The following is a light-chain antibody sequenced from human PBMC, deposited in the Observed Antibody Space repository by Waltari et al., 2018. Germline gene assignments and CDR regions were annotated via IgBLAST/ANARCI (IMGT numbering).Light chain of an antibody. CDR2: EGN. CDR3: FTCVGDGSPVV. CDR1: SSDVWTFNL. J-gene: IGLJ2*01. Sequence: QSAPPPLASVAGSPGPSIIISCTGSSSDVWTFNLVSSYQQPQDKAPKLVVYEGNRRPDGVSIRFSCATSGNTAALTISGLQGEDEDDYYSFTCVGDGSPVVFGGGNKVTVL. V-gene: IGLV2-23*01.